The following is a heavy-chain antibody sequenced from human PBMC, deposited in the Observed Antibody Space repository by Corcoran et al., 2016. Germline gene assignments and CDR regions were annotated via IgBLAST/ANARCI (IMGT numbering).Heavy chain of an antibody. Sequence: EVQLVESGGGLVQPGGSLRLSCAASGFTFSSYSMNWVRRAPGKGLEWVSYISSSSSTIYYADSVKGRFTISRDNAKNSLYLQMNSLRAEETAVYYCARDRGGYYDSSGYYPNWYFDLWGRGTLVTVSS. CDR1: GFTFSSYS. CDR2: ISSSSSTI. CDR3: ARDRGGYYDSSGYYPNWYFDL. J-gene: IGHJ2*01. V-gene: IGHV3-48*04. D-gene: IGHD3-22*01.